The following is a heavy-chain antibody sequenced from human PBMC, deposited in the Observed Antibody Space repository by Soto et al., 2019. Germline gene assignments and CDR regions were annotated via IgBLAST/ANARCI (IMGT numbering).Heavy chain of an antibody. J-gene: IGHJ5*02. D-gene: IGHD1-20*01. CDR2: INPSGGST. V-gene: IGHV1-46*01. Sequence: ASVKVSCKASGYTFTSYYMHWVRQAPGQGLEWMGIINPSGGSTSYAQKFQGRVTMTRDPSTSTVYMELSSLRSEATAVYYCARTYVSGIAGFDPWGQGTLVTVSS. CDR3: ARTYVSGIAGFDP. CDR1: GYTFTSYY.